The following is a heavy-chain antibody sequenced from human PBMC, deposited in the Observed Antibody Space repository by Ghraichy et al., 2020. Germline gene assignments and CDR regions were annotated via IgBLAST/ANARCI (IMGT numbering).Heavy chain of an antibody. CDR1: GGSVSSGSYY. V-gene: IGHV4-61*01. Sequence: SETLSLTCTVSGGSVSSGSYYWSWIRQPPGKGLEWIGYIYYSGSTNYNPSLKSRVTISVDTSKNQFSLKLSSVTAADTAVYYCARDRIVGATEPQSDRYDYYYGMDVWGQGTTVTVSS. J-gene: IGHJ6*02. CDR3: ARDRIVGATEPQSDRYDYYYGMDV. CDR2: IYYSGST. D-gene: IGHD1-26*01.